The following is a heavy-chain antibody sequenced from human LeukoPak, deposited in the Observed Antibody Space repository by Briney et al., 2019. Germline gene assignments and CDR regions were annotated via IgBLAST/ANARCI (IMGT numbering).Heavy chain of an antibody. CDR1: GYTLTELS. J-gene: IGHJ4*02. CDR2: FDPEDGET. Sequence: GASVKVSCKVSGYTLTELSMHWVRQAPGKGLEWMGGFDPEDGETIYAQKFQGRVTMTEDTSTDTAYMELSSLRSEDTAVYYCATVKQQLGHSDSTFDYWGQGTLVTVSS. D-gene: IGHD6-13*01. V-gene: IGHV1-24*01. CDR3: ATVKQQLGHSDSTFDY.